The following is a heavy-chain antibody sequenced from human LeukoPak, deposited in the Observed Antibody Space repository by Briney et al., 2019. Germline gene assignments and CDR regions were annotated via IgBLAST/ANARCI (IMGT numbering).Heavy chain of an antibody. V-gene: IGHV3-23*01. D-gene: IGHD7-27*01. CDR3: AKGVTIYTNSGLGY. J-gene: IGHJ4*02. Sequence: GGSLRLSCAASGFTFSTYAMTWVRQAPGKGLEWVSGISASGGSTYYADSVKGWFTISRDNSKNTLYLQMSSLRAEDTAVYYCAKGVTIYTNSGLGYWGQGTLVTVSS. CDR2: ISASGGST. CDR1: GFTFSTYA.